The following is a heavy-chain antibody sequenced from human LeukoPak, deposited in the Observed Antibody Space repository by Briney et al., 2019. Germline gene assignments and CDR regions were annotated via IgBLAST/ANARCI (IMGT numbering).Heavy chain of an antibody. CDR3: ATHGGDYGVNWFDP. J-gene: IGHJ5*02. CDR1: GDPISSYSNYK. Sequence: SETLSLTCTVSGDPISSYSNYKWSWIRQPPGKGLEWIGYIYYHGSTNYSPSLKSRVTISVDKSKNQFSLKLSSVTAADTAVYYCATHGGDYGVNWFDPWGQGTLVTVSS. V-gene: IGHV4-61*05. D-gene: IGHD4-17*01. CDR2: IYYHGST.